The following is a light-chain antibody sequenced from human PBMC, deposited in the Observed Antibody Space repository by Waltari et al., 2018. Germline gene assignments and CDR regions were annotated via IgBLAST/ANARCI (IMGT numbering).Light chain of an antibody. CDR3: QHGYGSPLS. J-gene: IGKJ4*01. CDR2: ESS. V-gene: IGKV1-39*01. CDR1: ENVNNY. Sequence: DIQMTQSPASLSASVGDRVTITCRATENVNNYLNWYRQKPGEAPELLIYESSTLQSGVPSRFSVSGSGTDYTCSIAGLQTEDVGTYYCQHGYGSPLSFGGGTKMQIK.